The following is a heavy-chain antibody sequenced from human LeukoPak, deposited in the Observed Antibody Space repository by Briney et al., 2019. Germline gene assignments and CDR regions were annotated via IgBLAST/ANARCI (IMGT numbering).Heavy chain of an antibody. D-gene: IGHD3-22*01. CDR1: GFTFSSYS. J-gene: IGHJ4*02. CDR2: ISSSSSYI. CDR3: ARDTAKLGYYYDSSGARGY. Sequence: PGGSLRLSCAASGFTFSSYSMNWVRQAPGKGLEWASSISSSSSYIYYADSVKGRFTISRDNAKNSLYLQINSLRAEDTAVYYCARDTAKLGYYYDSSGARGYWGQGTLVTVSS. V-gene: IGHV3-21*01.